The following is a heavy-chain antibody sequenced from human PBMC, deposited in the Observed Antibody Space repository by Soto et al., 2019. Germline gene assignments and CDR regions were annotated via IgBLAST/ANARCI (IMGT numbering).Heavy chain of an antibody. CDR1: GYTFTGYY. CDR3: AKEAVAGIFDP. V-gene: IGHV1-46*01. CDR2: INPSAGST. J-gene: IGHJ5*02. D-gene: IGHD6-19*01. Sequence: ASVKVSCKASGYTFTGYYMDWVRQAPGQGLEWMGIINPSAGSTSYAQKFQGRVTMTRDTSTSTVYMELSSLRSEDTAVYYCAKEAVAGIFDPWGQGTLVTVSS.